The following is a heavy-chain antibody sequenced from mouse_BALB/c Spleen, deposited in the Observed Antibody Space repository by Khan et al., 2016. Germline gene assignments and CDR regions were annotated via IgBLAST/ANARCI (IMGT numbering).Heavy chain of an antibody. Sequence: EVQLQESGPGLVKPSQSLSLTCTVTGYSITSDYAWNWIRQFPGNKMEWMGYISYSGSTSYTPSLKSRISITRDTSKNQFFLQLNSVTTEDTATYYCARWNEYYCDYWGQGTTLTVSS. V-gene: IGHV3-2*02. CDR2: ISYSGST. J-gene: IGHJ2*01. CDR3: ARWNEYYCDY. CDR1: GYSITSDYA.